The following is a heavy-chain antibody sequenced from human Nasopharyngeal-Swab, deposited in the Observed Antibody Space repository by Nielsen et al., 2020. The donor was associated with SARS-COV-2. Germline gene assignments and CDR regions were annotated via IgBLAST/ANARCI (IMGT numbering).Heavy chain of an antibody. CDR2: IIPIFETT. V-gene: IGHV1-69*06. CDR3: AGGNYRRLDYHYYYYLDV. Sequence: WVRQAPGQGLEWMGGIIPIFETTNYAQRFEGRVTIIVDKSTSTVYMELSSLRSEDTAVYYCAGGNYRRLDYHYYYYLDVWGKGTTVTVSS. J-gene: IGHJ6*03. D-gene: IGHD3-22*01.